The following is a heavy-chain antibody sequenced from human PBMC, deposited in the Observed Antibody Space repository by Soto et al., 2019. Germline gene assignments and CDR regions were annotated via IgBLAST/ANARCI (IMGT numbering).Heavy chain of an antibody. D-gene: IGHD2-2*01. J-gene: IGHJ3*02. CDR1: GFTVSSYW. CDR3: ARDGCSSTSCRTDAFDI. V-gene: IGHV3-74*01. CDR2: INSDGSST. Sequence: GGSLRLSCAASGFTVSSYWMHWVRQAPGKGLVWVSRINSDGSSTSYADSVKGRFTISRDNAKNTLYLQMNSLRAEDTAVYYCARDGCSSTSCRTDAFDIWGQGTMVTVSS.